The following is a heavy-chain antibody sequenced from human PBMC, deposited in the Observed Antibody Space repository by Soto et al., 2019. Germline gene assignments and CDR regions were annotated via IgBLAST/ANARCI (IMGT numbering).Heavy chain of an antibody. D-gene: IGHD1-1*01. J-gene: IGHJ6*02. Sequence: QVQPQESRPGLVKPSDTLSLTCAVSGGSISSVNCWSWVRQSPGTGLEWIGAMHPSGRNNYNPSLKRRVTVSMDKSRNPFSLKMYSVTAADTAVYFCARHGHNIYGFDVWGRGTTVTVSS. CDR2: MHPSGRN. CDR1: GGSISSVNC. V-gene: IGHV4-4*02. CDR3: ARHGHNIYGFDV.